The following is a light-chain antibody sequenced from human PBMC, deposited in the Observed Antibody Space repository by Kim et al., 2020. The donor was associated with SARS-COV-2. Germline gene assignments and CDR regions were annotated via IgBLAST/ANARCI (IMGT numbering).Light chain of an antibody. Sequence: DIHLTQSPSSLSSSVGDRVTITCRASQSISNSLAWYQQKPAKAPNLLIYDASSLQSGVPSRFSGSGSGTEFTLTISSLQPEDFATYYCQQYNSSPLTFGEGTRVDIK. CDR3: QQYNSSPLT. CDR2: DAS. CDR1: QSISNS. V-gene: IGKV1D-16*01. J-gene: IGKJ4*01.